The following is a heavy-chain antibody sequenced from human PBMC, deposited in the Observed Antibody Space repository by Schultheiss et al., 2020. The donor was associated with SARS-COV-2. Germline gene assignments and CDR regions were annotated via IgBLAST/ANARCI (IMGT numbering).Heavy chain of an antibody. V-gene: IGHV1-2*02. CDR1: GYTFTGYY. J-gene: IGHJ4*02. CDR2: INPNSGGT. CDR3: ARDTSEEYGDHDNLPDY. D-gene: IGHD4-17*01. Sequence: GGSLRLSCKASGYTFTGYYMHWVRQAPGQGLEWMGWINPNSGGTKFAQKFQGRVTMTRDTSISAAYMELRSLTSDDTAVYYCARDTSEEYGDHDNLPDYWGQGTLVTVSS.